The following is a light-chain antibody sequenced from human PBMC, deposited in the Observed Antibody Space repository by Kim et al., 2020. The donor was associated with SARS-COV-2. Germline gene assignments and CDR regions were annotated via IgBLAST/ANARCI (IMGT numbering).Light chain of an antibody. Sequence: DIQMTQSPSSLSASVGDRVTITCQASHDINIFLNWVQQKPGEAPKLLISDASSLETGLPSRFSGSGSGTHFTFTISSLQPGDVATDYCQQFDTVPFTFSGGTKVDSK. J-gene: IGKJ4*01. CDR2: DAS. V-gene: IGKV1-33*01. CDR3: QQFDTVPFT. CDR1: HDINIF.